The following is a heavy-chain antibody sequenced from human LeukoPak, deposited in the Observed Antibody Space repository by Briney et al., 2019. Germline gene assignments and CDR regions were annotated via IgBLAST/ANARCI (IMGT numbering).Heavy chain of an antibody. J-gene: IGHJ4*02. CDR1: GGTFSSYA. Sequence: ASVKVSCKASGGTFSSYAISWVRQAPGQGLEWMGGIIPIFGTANYAQKCQGRVTITADESTSTAYLELTRLRSEDTAVYYCARGDSGSYSDLFDYWGQGTLVTVSS. CDR2: IIPIFGTA. V-gene: IGHV1-69*01. CDR3: ARGDSGSYSDLFDY. D-gene: IGHD1-26*01.